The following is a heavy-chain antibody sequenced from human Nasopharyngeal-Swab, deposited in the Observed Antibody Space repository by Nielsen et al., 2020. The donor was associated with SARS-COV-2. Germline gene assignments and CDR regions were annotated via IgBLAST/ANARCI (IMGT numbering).Heavy chain of an antibody. CDR3: AREGQQLVLDYYGIDV. J-gene: IGHJ6*02. Sequence: ASVKVSCKASGYTFTSYDINWVRQATGQGLEWMGWMNPNRGNTGYAQKFQGRVTMTRNTSISTAYMELSSLRSEDTAVYYCAREGQQLVLDYYGIDVWGQGTTVTVSS. CDR1: GYTFTSYD. V-gene: IGHV1-8*01. D-gene: IGHD6-13*01. CDR2: MNPNRGNT.